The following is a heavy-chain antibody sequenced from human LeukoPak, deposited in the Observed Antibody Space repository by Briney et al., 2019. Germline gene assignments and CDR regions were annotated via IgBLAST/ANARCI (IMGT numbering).Heavy chain of an antibody. J-gene: IGHJ5*02. CDR3: ARDGYNVANWFDP. CDR2: IWYDGSNK. CDR1: GFTFSSYG. D-gene: IGHD5-24*01. Sequence: PGGSLRLSCAASGFTFSSYGMHWVRQAPGKGLERVAVIWYDGSNKYYADSVKGRFTISRDNSKNTLYLQMNSLRAEDTAVYYCARDGYNVANWFDPWGQEPWSPSPQ. V-gene: IGHV3-33*01.